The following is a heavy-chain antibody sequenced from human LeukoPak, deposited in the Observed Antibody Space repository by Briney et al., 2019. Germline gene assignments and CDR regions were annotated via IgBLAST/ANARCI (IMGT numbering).Heavy chain of an antibody. Sequence: GGSLRLSCAASGFTFSSYAMSWVRQAPGKGLEWVSAISGSGGSTYYADSVKGRFTISRDNSKNTLYLQMNSLRAEDAAVYYCAKDTGRPIAVAATTFDYWGQGTLVTVSS. CDR3: AKDTGRPIAVAATTFDY. V-gene: IGHV3-23*01. CDR2: ISGSGGST. D-gene: IGHD6-19*01. J-gene: IGHJ4*02. CDR1: GFTFSSYA.